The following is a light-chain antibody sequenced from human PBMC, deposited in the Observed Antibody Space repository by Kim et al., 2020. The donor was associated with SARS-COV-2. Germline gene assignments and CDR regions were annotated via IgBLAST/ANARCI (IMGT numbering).Light chain of an antibody. CDR1: QGIRSY. Sequence: AAIRDRFTITCRASQGIRSYLAWYQQKPGKAPKPLIYAASSLLSGVPSRFSGSGSGTDFTLTISSLQPEDVATYYCQKYDSAPRTFGQGTKLEI. J-gene: IGKJ2*01. CDR3: QKYDSAPRT. CDR2: AAS. V-gene: IGKV1-27*01.